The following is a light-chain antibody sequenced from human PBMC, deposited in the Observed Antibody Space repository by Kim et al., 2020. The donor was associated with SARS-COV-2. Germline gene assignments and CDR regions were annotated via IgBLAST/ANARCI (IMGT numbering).Light chain of an antibody. CDR1: RSDIGSNT. CDR2: SND. Sequence: QSALTHPPSVSGTPGQRVTISCSGGRSDIGSNTVNWYQQLPGKSPRVVIYSNDQRPSGVPGRFSGSRSGTSASLAISGLQSDDEADYFCASWNDGLGGPVFGGGTQLTVL. CDR3: ASWNDGLGGPV. J-gene: IGLJ2*01. V-gene: IGLV1-44*01.